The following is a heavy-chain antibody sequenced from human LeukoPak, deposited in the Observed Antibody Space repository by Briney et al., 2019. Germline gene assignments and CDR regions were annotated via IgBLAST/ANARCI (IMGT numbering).Heavy chain of an antibody. J-gene: IGHJ4*02. V-gene: IGHV3-30*02. D-gene: IGHD2-15*01. CDR3: ARRYCSGGSCYDFDY. Sequence: GGSLRLSCAASGFTFSSYGKQWVRQAPGKGLEWVAFIRYDGSNKYYVDSVKGRFIISRDNSKNTLYLQMNSLRGEDTAVYYCARRYCSGGSCYDFDYWGQGTLVTVSS. CDR1: GFTFSSYG. CDR2: IRYDGSNK.